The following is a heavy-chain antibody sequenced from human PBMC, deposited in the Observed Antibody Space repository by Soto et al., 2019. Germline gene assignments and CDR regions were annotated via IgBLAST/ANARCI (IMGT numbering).Heavy chain of an antibody. CDR2: IYYSGST. V-gene: IGHV4-39*01. CDR3: ARWVAPGIYPMNYYYHGMDV. J-gene: IGHJ6*02. Sequence: SETLSLTCTVSGGSISSSSYYWGWIRQPPGKGLEWIGSIYYSGSTYYNPSLKSRVTISVDTSKNQFSLKPSSVTAADTAVYYCARWVAPGIYPMNYYYHGMDVWGQGTTVTVSS. D-gene: IGHD2-15*01. CDR1: GGSISSSSYY.